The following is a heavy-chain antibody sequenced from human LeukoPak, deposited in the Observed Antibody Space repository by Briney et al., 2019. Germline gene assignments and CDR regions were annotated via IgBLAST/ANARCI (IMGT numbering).Heavy chain of an antibody. J-gene: IGHJ3*02. D-gene: IGHD2-2*01. CDR1: GGSISSGGYY. CDR2: IYYSGST. Sequence: SQTLSLTCTVSGGSISSGGYYWSWIRQHPGKGLEWIGYIYYSGSTYYNPSLKSRVTISVDTSKNQFSLKLSSVTAADTAVYYCAWTYQLLEDAFDIWGQGTMVTVSS. V-gene: IGHV4-31*03. CDR3: AWTYQLLEDAFDI.